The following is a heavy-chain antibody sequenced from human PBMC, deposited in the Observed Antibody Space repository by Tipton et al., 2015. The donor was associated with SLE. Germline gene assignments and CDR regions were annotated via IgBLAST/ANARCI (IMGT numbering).Heavy chain of an antibody. Sequence: TLSLTCNVSGYSVSNAYYWGWIRQPPGKGLEWIGSLYHSGRAFYNPSIKSRVTISLDTSKSQFSLRLTSITAADTAMYYCATTVTTTPSYGAFDIWGQGTMVTVS. V-gene: IGHV4-38-2*02. CDR1: GYSVSNAYY. D-gene: IGHD4-17*01. CDR3: ATTVTTTPSYGAFDI. J-gene: IGHJ3*02. CDR2: LYHSGRA.